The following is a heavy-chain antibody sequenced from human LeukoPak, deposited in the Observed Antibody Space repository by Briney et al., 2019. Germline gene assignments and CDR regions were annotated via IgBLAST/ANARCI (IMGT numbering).Heavy chain of an antibody. Sequence: GGSLRLSCAASGFTFSNYWMKWVRQAPGKGPEWVSSINNDGSGKYFVDSLKARFTISRDNAKNSLYLQINSLKVEDTAIYYCARDDGDVWGIGTTVTVSS. CDR2: INNDGSGK. J-gene: IGHJ6*03. CDR3: ARDDGDV. CDR1: GFTFSNYW. V-gene: IGHV3-7*01.